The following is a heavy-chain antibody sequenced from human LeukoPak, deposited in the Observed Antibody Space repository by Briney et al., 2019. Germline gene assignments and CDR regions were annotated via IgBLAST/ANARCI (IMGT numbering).Heavy chain of an antibody. D-gene: IGHD2-15*01. J-gene: IGHJ5*02. CDR2: MNPNSGNT. CDR1: GYTFTSYG. CDR3: ARVGSYCSGGSCYGGPNWFDP. V-gene: IGHV1-8*02. Sequence: ASVKVSCKASGYTFTSYGISWVRQATGQGLEWMGWMNPNSGNTGYAQKFQGRVTMTRNTSISTAYMELSSLRSEDTAVYYCARVGSYCSGGSCYGGPNWFDPWGQGTLVTVSS.